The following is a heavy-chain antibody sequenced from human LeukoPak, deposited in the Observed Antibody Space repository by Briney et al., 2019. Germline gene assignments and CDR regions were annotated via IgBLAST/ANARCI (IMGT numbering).Heavy chain of an antibody. CDR2: IWYDGSNK. V-gene: IGHV3-33*06. D-gene: IGHD3-22*01. CDR1: GFTFSSYG. J-gene: IGHJ4*02. CDR3: AKDPQANYYDSSGLDY. Sequence: GGSLRLSCAASGFTFSSYGMHWVRQAPGKGLEWVAVIWYDGSNKYYADPVKGRFTISRDNSKNTLYLQMNSLRAEDTAVYYCAKDPQANYYDSSGLDYWGQGTLVTVSS.